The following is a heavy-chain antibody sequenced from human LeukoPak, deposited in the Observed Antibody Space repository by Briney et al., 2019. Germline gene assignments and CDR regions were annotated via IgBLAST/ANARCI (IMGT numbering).Heavy chain of an antibody. D-gene: IGHD3-22*01. CDR1: GFTFSSYG. J-gene: IGHJ4*02. Sequence: GGSLRLSCAAPGFTFSSYGMHWVRQAPGKGLEWVAFIRYDGSNKYYADSVKGRFTISRDNSKNTLYLQMNSLRAEDTAVYYCAKGEYYYDSSGQIDYWGQGTLVTVSS. CDR2: IRYDGSNK. V-gene: IGHV3-30*02. CDR3: AKGEYYYDSSGQIDY.